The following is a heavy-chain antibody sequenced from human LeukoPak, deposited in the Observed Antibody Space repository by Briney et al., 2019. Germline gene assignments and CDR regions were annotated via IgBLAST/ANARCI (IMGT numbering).Heavy chain of an antibody. J-gene: IGHJ4*02. Sequence: GGSLRLSCAASGFTVSNNYMNWVRQAPGKGLEWVSVIYSGGTAYYADSVKGKFTIFRDSSKNTLYLQMNSLRAEDTAVYYCARDGPTAYFDYWGQGTLVTVSS. V-gene: IGHV3-66*01. CDR2: IYSGGTA. CDR1: GFTVSNNY. CDR3: ARDGPTAYFDY. D-gene: IGHD5-18*01.